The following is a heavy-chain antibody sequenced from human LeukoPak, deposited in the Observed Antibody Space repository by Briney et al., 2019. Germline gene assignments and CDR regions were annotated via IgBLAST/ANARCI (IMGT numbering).Heavy chain of an antibody. Sequence: VASVKVSCKASGCTFTGYYMHWVRQAPGQGLEWMGWINPNSGGTNYAQKFQGRVTMTRDTSISTAYMELSRLRSDDTAVYYCARSNYCGGDCSTFDYWGQGTLVTVSS. V-gene: IGHV1-2*02. CDR1: GCTFTGYY. CDR3: ARSNYCGGDCSTFDY. CDR2: INPNSGGT. D-gene: IGHD2-21*01. J-gene: IGHJ4*02.